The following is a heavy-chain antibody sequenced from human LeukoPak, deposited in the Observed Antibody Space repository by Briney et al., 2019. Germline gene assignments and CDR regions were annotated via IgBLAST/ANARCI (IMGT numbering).Heavy chain of an antibody. D-gene: IGHD6-13*01. CDR2: ISGSGGST. CDR3: AKGVAAAGGY. J-gene: IGHJ4*02. Sequence: GGSLTLSCPASGFTFSSYAMSWVRQAPGKGLEWVPAISGSGGSTYYADSVKGRFTISRDNSKNTLYLQMNSLRAEDTAVYYCAKGVAAAGGYWGQGTLVTVSS. CDR1: GFTFSSYA. V-gene: IGHV3-23*01.